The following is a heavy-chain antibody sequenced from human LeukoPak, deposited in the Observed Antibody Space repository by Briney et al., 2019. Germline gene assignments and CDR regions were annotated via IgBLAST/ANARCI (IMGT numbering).Heavy chain of an antibody. Sequence: SQTLSLTCTVSGGSISSGGYYWSWIRQPPGKGLEWIGYIYHSGSTYYNPSLKSRVTISVDRSKNQFSLKLTSLTAADTAVYFCASHRYWNYYLDYWGQGTLVTVSS. CDR1: GGSISSGGYY. J-gene: IGHJ4*02. CDR2: IYHSGST. V-gene: IGHV4-30-2*01. CDR3: ASHRYWNYYLDY. D-gene: IGHD1-7*01.